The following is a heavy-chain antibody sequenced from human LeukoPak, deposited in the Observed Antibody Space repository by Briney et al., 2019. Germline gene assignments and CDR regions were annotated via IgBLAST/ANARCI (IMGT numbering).Heavy chain of an antibody. Sequence: GGSLRLSCAASELIFSDYAIHWVRQAPGEGLEWVALMTYDGSNKYYADSVKGRFTLSRDISKNTLYLQMNSLRAEDTAVYYCARDVRAAPHYDFFHYGMDVWGPGTTVTVAS. CDR1: ELIFSDYA. CDR3: ARDVRAAPHYDFFHYGMDV. J-gene: IGHJ6*02. D-gene: IGHD3-22*01. CDR2: MTYDGSNK. V-gene: IGHV3-30*04.